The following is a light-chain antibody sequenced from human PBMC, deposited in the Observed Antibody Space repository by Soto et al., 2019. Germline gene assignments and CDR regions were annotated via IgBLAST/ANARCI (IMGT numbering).Light chain of an antibody. CDR2: AAS. J-gene: IGKJ1*01. CDR3: QQTHNIPWP. Sequence: DIQMTQSPSSLSASVGDTVTITCRASQTSSDYLNWYQQKPGKAPKPLIYAASSLQGGVPSRFSGSGSGTDFALTISSLQPEDSATYYCQQTHNIPWPFCQGTKVEIK. CDR1: QTSSDY. V-gene: IGKV1-39*01.